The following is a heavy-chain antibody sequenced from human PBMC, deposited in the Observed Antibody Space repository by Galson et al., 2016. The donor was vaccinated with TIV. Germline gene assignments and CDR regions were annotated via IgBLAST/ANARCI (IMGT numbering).Heavy chain of an antibody. D-gene: IGHD3-3*01. V-gene: IGHV1-8*01. CDR3: ARGPEKLSMSRFLEWQPNHQFDP. Sequence: SVKVSCKASGYTFTSYDIHWVRQATGQGLEWMGWLNPISGNTGYAQNFQGRITVTRNTSITTAYIEVSSLRYEDTAIYYCARGPEKLSMSRFLEWQPNHQFDPWGQGTLVIVSS. CDR1: GYTFTSYD. CDR2: LNPISGNT. J-gene: IGHJ5*02.